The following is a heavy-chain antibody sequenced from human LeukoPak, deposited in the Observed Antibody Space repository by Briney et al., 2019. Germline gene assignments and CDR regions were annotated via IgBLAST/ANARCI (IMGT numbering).Heavy chain of an antibody. CDR3: ASFDPGIVGATGWDY. V-gene: IGHV4-30-4*01. D-gene: IGHD1-26*01. Sequence: SETLSLTCTVSGGSISSGDYYWNWIRQPPGKGLEWIGYIYYSGSTYYNPSLKSRVTISVDTSKNQFSLKLSSVTAADTAVYYCASFDPGIVGATGWDYWGQGTLVTVSS. J-gene: IGHJ4*02. CDR2: IYYSGST. CDR1: GGSISSGDYY.